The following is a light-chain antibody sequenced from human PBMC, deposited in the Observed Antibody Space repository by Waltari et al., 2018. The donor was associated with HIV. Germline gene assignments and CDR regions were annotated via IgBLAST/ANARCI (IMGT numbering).Light chain of an antibody. Sequence: SYELTQPPSVSVSPGQTARITCSGDALSKQYAYWYQQKPGQAPVMMIYNDSERPSGIPERCSGSSSGTTVTLTISGDQAEDEADYYCQSTDTSGTYWVFGGGTKLTVL. V-gene: IGLV3-25*03. CDR1: ALSKQY. CDR3: QSTDTSGTYWV. CDR2: NDS. J-gene: IGLJ3*02.